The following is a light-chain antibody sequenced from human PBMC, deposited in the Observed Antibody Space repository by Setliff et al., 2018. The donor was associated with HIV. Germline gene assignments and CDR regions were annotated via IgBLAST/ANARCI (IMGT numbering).Light chain of an antibody. J-gene: IGLJ1*01. CDR3: TSYTSSYTLV. Sequence: QSALTQPASVSGSPGQSITISCTGTSSDVGCYNYVSWYQQHPGKAPKVMIYEVSNRPSGVSNRFSGSKSGNTASLTISGLQAEDEADYHCTSYTSSYTLVFGTGTKVTVL. CDR2: EVS. V-gene: IGLV2-14*01. CDR1: SSDVGCYNY.